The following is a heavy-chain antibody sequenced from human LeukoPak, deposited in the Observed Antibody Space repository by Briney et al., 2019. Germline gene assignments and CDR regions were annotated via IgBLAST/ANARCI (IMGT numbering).Heavy chain of an antibody. V-gene: IGHV3-48*04. J-gene: IGHJ4*02. CDR1: GFTFSSYW. CDR2: VSSGGSTI. D-gene: IGHD1-26*01. Sequence: PGGSLRLSCAASGFTFSSYWMSWVRQAPGKGLEWVSYVSSGGSTIYYADSVKGRFTISRDNAKNSLYLQMNSLRAEDTAVYYCARVLRYSGSYCDYWGQGTLVTVSS. CDR3: ARVLRYSGSYCDY.